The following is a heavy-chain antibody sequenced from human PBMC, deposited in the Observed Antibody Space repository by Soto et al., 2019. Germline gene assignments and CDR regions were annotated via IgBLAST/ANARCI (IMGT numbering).Heavy chain of an antibody. CDR3: ARDYDSSGYYYNWFDP. D-gene: IGHD3-22*01. V-gene: IGHV4-59*01. CDR1: GGSISSYY. CDR2: IYYSGST. J-gene: IGHJ5*02. Sequence: PSETLSLTCTVSGGSISSYYWSWIRQPPGKGLEWIGYIYYSGSTNYNPSLKSRVTISVDTSKNQFSLKLSSVTAADTAVYYCARDYDSSGYYYNWFDPWGQGTLVTSPQ.